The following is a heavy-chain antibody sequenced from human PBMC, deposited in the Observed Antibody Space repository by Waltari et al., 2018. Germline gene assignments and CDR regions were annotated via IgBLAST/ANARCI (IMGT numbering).Heavy chain of an antibody. Sequence: EVQLVESGGGLIKPGGSLRLSCAASGFTVSSNYMSVVRQAPGKGLEWVSVIYSGGSTYYADSVKGRFTISRDNSKNTLYLQMNSLRAEDTAVYYCARSYGSGSHNWFDPWGQGTRVTVSS. D-gene: IGHD3-10*01. CDR1: GFTVSSNY. J-gene: IGHJ5*02. CDR2: IYSGGST. CDR3: ARSYGSGSHNWFDP. V-gene: IGHV3-53*01.